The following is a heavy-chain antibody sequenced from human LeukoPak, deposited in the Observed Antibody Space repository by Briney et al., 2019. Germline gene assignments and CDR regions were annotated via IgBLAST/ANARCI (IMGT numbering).Heavy chain of an antibody. J-gene: IGHJ4*02. CDR1: GGSISSYY. V-gene: IGHV4-59*08. D-gene: IGHD3-10*01. Sequence: SETLSLTCTVSGGSISSYYWSWIRQPPGKGLEWIAHISDIGSINYNPSLQSRVTISVDTSKNQFSLRLSSVTAADTAVYYCAHTGYRYGYYFDYWGQGTLVTVSS. CDR3: AHTGYRYGYYFDY. CDR2: ISDIGSI.